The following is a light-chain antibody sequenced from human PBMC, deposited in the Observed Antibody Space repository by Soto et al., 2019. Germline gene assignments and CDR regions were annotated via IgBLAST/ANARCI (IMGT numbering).Light chain of an antibody. CDR3: QQYGSSGT. CDR1: QSVSITY. Sequence: EIVLTRSPVTLSLSRVERATLSCSASQSVSITYLAFYQHRPGLAPRLLMYDVSKRASGIPDRFSASGSGTDFTLTISRLEPEDFAVYYCQQYGSSGTFGQGTKVDI. CDR2: DVS. V-gene: IGKV3D-20*01. J-gene: IGKJ1*01.